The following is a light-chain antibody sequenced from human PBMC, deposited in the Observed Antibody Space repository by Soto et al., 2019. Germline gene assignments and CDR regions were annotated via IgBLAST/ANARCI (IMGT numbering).Light chain of an antibody. CDR2: EVT. Sequence: QSALTQPASVSGSPGQSITISCTGSSSDVGGYNYVSWYQHHPGKAPKLIIFEVTNRPSGVSNRFSGSKSGNTASLTISGLQAEDEADYYCSSLTSSSTGGVFGTGTKLTVL. CDR3: SSLTSSSTGGV. CDR1: SSDVGGYNY. J-gene: IGLJ1*01. V-gene: IGLV2-14*01.